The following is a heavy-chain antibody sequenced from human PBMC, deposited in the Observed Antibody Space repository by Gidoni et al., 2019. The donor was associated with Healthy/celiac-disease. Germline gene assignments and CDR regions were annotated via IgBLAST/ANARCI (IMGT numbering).Heavy chain of an antibody. CDR2: IYTSGST. J-gene: IGHJ4*02. CDR1: GGSISSGSYS. CDR3: ARGPDYFDY. V-gene: IGHV4-61*02. Sequence: QVQLQESGPGLVQPSPTLSLTCTVSGGSISSGSYSWSWIRQPAGKGLEWIGRIYTSGSTNYNPSLKSRVTISVDTSKNQFSLKRSSVTAADTAVYYCARGPDYFDYWGQGTLVTVSS.